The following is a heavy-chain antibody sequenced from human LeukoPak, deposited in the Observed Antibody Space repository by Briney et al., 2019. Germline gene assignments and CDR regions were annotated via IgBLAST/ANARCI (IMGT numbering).Heavy chain of an antibody. J-gene: IGHJ5*02. V-gene: IGHV1-18*01. CDR3: AGRAFGVVPFDP. Sequence: ASVKVSCKASGYTFTSYGISWVRQAPGQGLEWMGWISAYNGNTNYAQKLQGRVTMTTDTSTSTAYMELRSLRSDDTAVYYCAGRAFGVVPFDPWGQGTLVTVSS. CDR2: ISAYNGNT. CDR1: GYTFTSYG. D-gene: IGHD3-3*01.